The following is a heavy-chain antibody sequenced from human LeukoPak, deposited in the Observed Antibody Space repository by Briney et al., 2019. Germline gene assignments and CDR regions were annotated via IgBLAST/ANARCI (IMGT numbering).Heavy chain of an antibody. D-gene: IGHD4-23*01. Sequence: GESLKISCKVSGYSFSNYGIGWVRQMPGKGLEWMGIIYLGDSDTRYSPSFQGQVTISADKSISTAYLHWSSLKASDTAMYYCARHSDYGGKSGLIDYWGQGTLVTVSS. CDR2: IYLGDSDT. V-gene: IGHV5-51*01. CDR3: ARHSDYGGKSGLIDY. CDR1: GYSFSNYG. J-gene: IGHJ4*02.